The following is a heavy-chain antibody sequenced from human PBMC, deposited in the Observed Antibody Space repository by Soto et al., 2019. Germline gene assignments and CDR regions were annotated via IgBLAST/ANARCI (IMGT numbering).Heavy chain of an antibody. CDR2: IIPIFGTA. Sequence: ASVKVSCKASGGTFSSYAISWVRQAPGQGLEWMGGIIPIFGTANYAQKFQGRVTITADESTSTAYMELSSLRSEDTAVYYCARALLIAAAPPGGEPFDYWGQGTRVTVSS. CDR3: ARALLIAAAPPGGEPFDY. CDR1: GGTFSSYA. D-gene: IGHD6-13*01. J-gene: IGHJ4*02. V-gene: IGHV1-69*13.